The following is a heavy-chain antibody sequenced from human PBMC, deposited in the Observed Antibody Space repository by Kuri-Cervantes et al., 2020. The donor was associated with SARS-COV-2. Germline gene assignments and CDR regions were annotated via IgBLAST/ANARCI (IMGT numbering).Heavy chain of an antibody. Sequence: GGSLRLSCVASGFTFSSYAMHWVRQAPGKGLEWVTVISYDGSNKYYADSVKGRFTISRDNSKNTLYLQMNSLRAEDTAVYYCARVISGYCTNGVCPYYFDYWGQGTLVTVSS. J-gene: IGHJ4*02. CDR3: ARVISGYCTNGVCPYYFDY. CDR1: GFTFSSYA. D-gene: IGHD2-8*01. V-gene: IGHV3-30*14. CDR2: ISYDGSNK.